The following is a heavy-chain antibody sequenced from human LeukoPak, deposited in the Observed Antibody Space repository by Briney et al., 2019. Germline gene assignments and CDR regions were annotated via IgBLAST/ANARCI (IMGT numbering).Heavy chain of an antibody. CDR2: IYHSGST. CDR1: DYSIRSDYY. V-gene: IGHV4-38-2*01. J-gene: IGHJ6*03. Sequence: SETLSLTCAVSDYSIRSDYYWGWIRQPPGKGLEWIGTIYHSGSTYYNPSLKSRVTISVDTSKNQFSLKLSSVTAADTAVYYCARCGKDGSGYYHHYMDVWGKGTTVTVSS. CDR3: ARCGKDGSGYYHHYMDV. D-gene: IGHD5-24*01.